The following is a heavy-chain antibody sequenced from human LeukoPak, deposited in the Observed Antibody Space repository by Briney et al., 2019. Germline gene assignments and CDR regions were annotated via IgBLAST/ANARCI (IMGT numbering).Heavy chain of an antibody. CDR1: GYTFTSYY. D-gene: IGHD3-9*01. CDR2: INPSGGST. J-gene: IGHJ3*02. CDR3: ARELGSNYDILTGIPDAFDI. Sequence: ASVKVSCKASGYTFTSYYMHWVRQAPGQGLEWMGIINPSGGSTSYAQKFQGRVTMTRDTSTSTVYMELSSLRSEDTAVYYCARELGSNYDILTGIPDAFDIWGQGTTVPVSS. V-gene: IGHV1-46*01.